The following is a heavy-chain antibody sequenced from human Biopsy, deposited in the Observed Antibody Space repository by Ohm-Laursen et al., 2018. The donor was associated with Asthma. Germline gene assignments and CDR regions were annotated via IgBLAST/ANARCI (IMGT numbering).Heavy chain of an antibody. Sequence: SETLSLTCSLSSGSGGYVRSGNYYWGWIRQPPGKGLEWIGSIYYSGSTYYNPSLKSRVSISLDTSKNQFSLSLTSVTAADTAVYYCARTTYGDDGFDPWGQGTLVTVSS. V-gene: IGHV4-39*07. CDR3: ARTTYGDDGFDP. CDR2: IYYSGST. CDR1: SGSGGYVRSGNYY. J-gene: IGHJ5*02. D-gene: IGHD4-17*01.